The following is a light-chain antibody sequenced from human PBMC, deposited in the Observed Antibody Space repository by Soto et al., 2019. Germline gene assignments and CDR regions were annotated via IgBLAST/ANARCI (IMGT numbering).Light chain of an antibody. CDR1: SSDVGGYNY. J-gene: IGLJ2*01. CDR3: SSYTIIITLSLV. CDR2: GVN. Sequence: QSALTQPASVSGSPGQSITISCTGTSSDVGGYNYVSWYQQHPFKAPKLMIYGVNNRPSGVSNRFSGSKSGNTASLTLSGLQSEDEADYYCSSYTIIITLSLVFGGGTKRTVL. V-gene: IGLV2-14*01.